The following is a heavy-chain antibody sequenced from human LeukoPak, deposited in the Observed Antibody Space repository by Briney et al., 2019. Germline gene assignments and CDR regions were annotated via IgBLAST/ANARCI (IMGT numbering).Heavy chain of an antibody. CDR3: ARAADPAAGTGHPLNWFDP. CDR1: GYSISSGYY. J-gene: IGHJ5*02. D-gene: IGHD6-13*01. Sequence: SETLSLTCTVSGYSISSGYYWGWIRQPPGKGLEWIGNIHQSGNTDNNPSFKSRVTISVDTSKNQFSLKLISVTAADTAVYYCARAADPAAGTGHPLNWFDPWGQGTLVTVSS. V-gene: IGHV4-38-2*02. CDR2: IHQSGNT.